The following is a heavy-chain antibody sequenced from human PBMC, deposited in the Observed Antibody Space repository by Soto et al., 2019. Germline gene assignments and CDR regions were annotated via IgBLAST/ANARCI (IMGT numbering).Heavy chain of an antibody. CDR1: GFTFSSYA. CDR2: ISGSGGST. D-gene: IGHD3-22*01. J-gene: IGHJ6*02. CDR3: AKEVTMIVVAPYPYYYYGMDV. V-gene: IGHV3-23*01. Sequence: GGSLRLSCAASGFTFSSYAMSWVRQAPGKGLEWVSAISGSGGSTYYADSVKGRFTISRDNSKNTLYPQMNSLRAEDTAVYYCAKEVTMIVVAPYPYYYYGMDVWGQGTTVTVSS.